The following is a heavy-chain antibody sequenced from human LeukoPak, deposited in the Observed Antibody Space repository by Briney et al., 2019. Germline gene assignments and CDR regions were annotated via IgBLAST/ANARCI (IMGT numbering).Heavy chain of an antibody. D-gene: IGHD2-21*02. CDR3: ARGATADTRHLDY. CDR2: ISSSSNDI. CDR1: GFTFSSYS. J-gene: IGHJ4*02. Sequence: GGSLRLSCAASGFTFSSYSMNWVRQAPGKGLEWVSIISSSSNDIHYADSVKGRFTISRGNTKNSVYLQMTSLRDEDTAVYSCARGATADTRHLDYWGQGSLVTVSS. V-gene: IGHV3-21*01.